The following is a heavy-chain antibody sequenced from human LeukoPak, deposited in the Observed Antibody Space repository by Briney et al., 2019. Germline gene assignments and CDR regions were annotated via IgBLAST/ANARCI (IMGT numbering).Heavy chain of an antibody. CDR2: IYYSGST. V-gene: IGHV4-59*01. Sequence: SETLSLTCTVSGGSISSYYWSWIRQPPGKGLEWIGYIYYSGSTNYNPSLKSRVTISVDTSKNQFSLKLSSVTAADTAVYYCARAKNYYGSGSYNDYWGQGTLVTVSS. J-gene: IGHJ4*02. CDR3: ARAKNYYGSGSYNDY. D-gene: IGHD3-10*01. CDR1: GGSISSYY.